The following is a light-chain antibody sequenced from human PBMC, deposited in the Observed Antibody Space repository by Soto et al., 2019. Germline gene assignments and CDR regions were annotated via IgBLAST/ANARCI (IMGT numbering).Light chain of an antibody. J-gene: IGKJ1*01. CDR1: QSISSW. CDR2: KAS. CDR3: QQYNSRT. Sequence: DIQMTQSPSTLSASVEDRVTITCRASQSISSWLAWYQQKPGKAPKLLIYKASSLESGVPSRFSGSGSGTEFTLTISSLQPDDFATYYCQQYNSRTFGQGTKVAIK. V-gene: IGKV1-5*03.